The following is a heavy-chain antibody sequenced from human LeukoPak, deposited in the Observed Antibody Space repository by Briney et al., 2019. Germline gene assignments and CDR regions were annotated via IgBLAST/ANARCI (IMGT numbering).Heavy chain of an antibody. CDR1: GYSFSSYW. D-gene: IGHD4-17*01. V-gene: IGHV3-74*01. Sequence: AGGSLRLSCGASGYSFSSYWMHWVRQVPGKGLVWVSRINGAGTTTTYADSVKGRFTISRDNAKNTLSLEMDSLRAEDTAVYYCARVRGSADYAWYFDLWGRGTLATVSS. CDR3: ARVRGSADYAWYFDL. CDR2: INGAGTTT. J-gene: IGHJ2*01.